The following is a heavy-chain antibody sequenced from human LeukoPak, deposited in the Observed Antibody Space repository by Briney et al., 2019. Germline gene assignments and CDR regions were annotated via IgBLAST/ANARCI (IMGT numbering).Heavy chain of an antibody. V-gene: IGHV3-30-3*01. CDR2: ISYDGSNK. CDR3: AREYWGYSYGPGNGPFDY. CDR1: GFTFSSYA. Sequence: PGGSLRLSCAASGFTFSSYAMHWVRQAPGKGLEWVAVISYDGSNKYYADSVKGRFTISRDNSKNTLYLQMNSLRAEDTAVYYCAREYWGYSYGPGNGPFDYWGQGTLVTVSS. J-gene: IGHJ4*02. D-gene: IGHD5-18*01.